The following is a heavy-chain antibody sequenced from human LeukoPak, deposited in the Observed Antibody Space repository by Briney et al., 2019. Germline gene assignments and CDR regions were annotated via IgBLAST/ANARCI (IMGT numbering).Heavy chain of an antibody. CDR1: GFTFSSYS. V-gene: IGHV3-21*06. D-gene: IGHD6-6*01. CDR3: ARDKAQDSVYYGMDV. Sequence: GGSLRLSCAASGFTFSSYSMVWVRQAPGKGLEWVSSISSGSNYIYYADSVKGRFTISRDNARTSLYLQMNSLGAEDTAVYYCARDKAQDSVYYGMDVWGQGTTVTVSS. CDR2: ISSGSNYI. J-gene: IGHJ6*02.